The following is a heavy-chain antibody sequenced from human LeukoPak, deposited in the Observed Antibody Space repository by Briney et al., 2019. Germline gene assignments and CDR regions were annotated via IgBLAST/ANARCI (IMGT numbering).Heavy chain of an antibody. CDR2: IYCSGST. J-gene: IGHJ4*02. CDR3: ARDPDYYDSSGYYGDY. V-gene: IGHV4-39*07. CDR1: GGSISSSSYY. Sequence: SETLSLTCTVSGGSISSSSYYWGWIRQPPGKGLEWIGSIYCSGSTYYNPSLKSRVTISVDTSKNQFSLKLSSVTAADTAVYYCARDPDYYDSSGYYGDYWGQGTLVTVSS. D-gene: IGHD3-22*01.